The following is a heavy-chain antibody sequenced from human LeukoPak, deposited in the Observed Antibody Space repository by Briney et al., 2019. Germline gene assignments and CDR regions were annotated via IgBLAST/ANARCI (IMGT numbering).Heavy chain of an antibody. CDR2: MNPHTGNT. Sequence: GASVKVSCKASGYTFTTYDIHWVRQASGQGLEWMGWMNPHTGNTGFAQKFQGRVTLTTDTSINTAYMELSNLTSDDTAVYFCTRKPFPGSYWGQGSLVTVSS. CDR3: TRKPFPGSY. D-gene: IGHD3-10*01. J-gene: IGHJ4*02. CDR1: GYTFTTYD. V-gene: IGHV1-8*01.